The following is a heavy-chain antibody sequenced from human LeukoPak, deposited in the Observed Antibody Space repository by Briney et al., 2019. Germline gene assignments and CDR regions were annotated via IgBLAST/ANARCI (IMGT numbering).Heavy chain of an antibody. V-gene: IGHV3-23*01. CDR1: GFAFSFFA. CDR2: INTNSGTR. J-gene: IGHJ5*01. CDR3: AKPISGGLAVTADWFDP. D-gene: IGHD6-19*01. Sequence: GGSLRLSCAASGFAFSFFAMSWLRQPPGKGLEWVSTINTNSGTRSYAASVTGRFTISRDNSKNTVYLQLNTLRDEDTAVYYCAKPISGGLAVTADWFDPWGQGTLVVVSS.